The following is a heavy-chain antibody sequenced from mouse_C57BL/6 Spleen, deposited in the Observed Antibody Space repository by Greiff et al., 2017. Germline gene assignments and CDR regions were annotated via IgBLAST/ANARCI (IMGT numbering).Heavy chain of an antibody. CDR2: IYPRDGST. CDR3: PRYYYGSSYVPFDY. J-gene: IGHJ2*01. D-gene: IGHD1-1*01. Sequence: QVQLQQSDAELVKPGASVKISCKASGYTFTDYTIHWMKQRPEQGLEWIGYIYPRDGSTKYNEKFKGKATLTADKSSSTAYMQLNSLTSEDSAVYFCPRYYYGSSYVPFDYWGQGTTLTVSS. CDR1: GYTFTDYT. V-gene: IGHV1-78*01.